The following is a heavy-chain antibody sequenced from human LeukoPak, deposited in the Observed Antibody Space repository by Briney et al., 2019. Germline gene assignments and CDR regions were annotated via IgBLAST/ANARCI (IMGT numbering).Heavy chain of an antibody. J-gene: IGHJ5*02. CDR2: ISAYNGNT. CDR1: GYTFTSYG. D-gene: IGHD1-26*01. V-gene: IGHV1-18*01. CDR3: ARVRNSGSYSNWFDP. Sequence: ASVTVSCKASGYTFTSYGLSWVRQAPGQGLEWMGWISAYNGNTNYAQKLQGRVTMTTDTSTSTAYMELRSLRSDDTAVYYCARVRNSGSYSNWFDPWGQGTLVTVSS.